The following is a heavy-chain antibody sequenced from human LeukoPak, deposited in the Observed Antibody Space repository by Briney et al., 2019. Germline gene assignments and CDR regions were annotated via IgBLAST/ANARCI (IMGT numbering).Heavy chain of an antibody. D-gene: IGHD4-11*01. J-gene: IGHJ4*02. V-gene: IGHV4-31*03. CDR1: GDSMTRGGYY. Sequence: SETLSLTCTVSGDSMTRGGYYWSWVRQHPGRGLEWIGFIYHSGTTFYNPSLEGRAAISVDTSQNQFSLKLTSVTAADTAVYYCARAVDYRNYFDYWGQGTLVTVSS. CDR3: ARAVDYRNYFDY. CDR2: IYHSGTT.